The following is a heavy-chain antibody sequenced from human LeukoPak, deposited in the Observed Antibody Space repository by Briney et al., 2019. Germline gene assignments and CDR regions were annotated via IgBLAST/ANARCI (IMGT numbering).Heavy chain of an antibody. CDR3: ARQPDYGDFFDY. Sequence: LVKVSCKASGGTFSSYAISWVRQAPGQGLEWMGGIIPIFGTANYAQKLQGRVTMTTDTSTSTAYMELRSLRSDDTAVYYCARQPDYGDFFDYWGQGTLVTVSS. J-gene: IGHJ4*02. V-gene: IGHV1-69*05. CDR2: IIPIFGTA. D-gene: IGHD4-17*01. CDR1: GGTFSSYA.